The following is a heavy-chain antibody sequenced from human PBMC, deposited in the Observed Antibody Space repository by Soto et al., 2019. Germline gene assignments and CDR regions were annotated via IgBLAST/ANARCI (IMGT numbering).Heavy chain of an antibody. CDR3: AILNCGGDCYYASGVPRFYYYGMDV. Sequence: SETLSLTCTVSGGSISSSSYYWGWIRQPPGKGLEWIGSIYYSGSTYYNPSLKSRVTISVDTSKNQFSLKLSSVTAADTAVYYCAILNCGGDCYYASGVPRFYYYGMDVWGQGTTV. V-gene: IGHV4-39*01. D-gene: IGHD2-21*02. CDR1: GGSISSSSYY. J-gene: IGHJ6*02. CDR2: IYYSGST.